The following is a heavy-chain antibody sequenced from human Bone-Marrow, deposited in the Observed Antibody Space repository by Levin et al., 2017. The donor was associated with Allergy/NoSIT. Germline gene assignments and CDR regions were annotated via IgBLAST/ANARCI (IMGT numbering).Heavy chain of an antibody. CDR2: ISAYNGNT. V-gene: IGHV1-18*01. J-gene: IGHJ6*03. Sequence: EASVKVSCKASGYTFTSYGISWVRQAPGQGLEWMGWISAYNGNTNYAQKLQGRVTMTTDTSTSTAYMELRSLRSDDTAVYYCARVITGTTAPYYYMDVWGKGTTVTVSS. CDR1: GYTFTSYG. D-gene: IGHD1-7*01. CDR3: ARVITGTTAPYYYMDV.